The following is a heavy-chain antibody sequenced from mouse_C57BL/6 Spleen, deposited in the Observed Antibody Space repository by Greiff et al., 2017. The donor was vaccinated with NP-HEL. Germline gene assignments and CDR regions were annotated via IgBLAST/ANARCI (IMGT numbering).Heavy chain of an antibody. CDR2: IYPRSGNT. Sequence: QVQLKESGAELARPGASVKLSCKASGYTFTSYGISWVKQRTGQGLEWIGEIYPRSGNTYYNEKFKGKATLTADKSSSTAYMELRSLTSEDSAVYFCARWSEGFAYWGQGTLVTVSA. J-gene: IGHJ3*01. CDR1: GYTFTSYG. CDR3: ARWSEGFAY. V-gene: IGHV1-81*01.